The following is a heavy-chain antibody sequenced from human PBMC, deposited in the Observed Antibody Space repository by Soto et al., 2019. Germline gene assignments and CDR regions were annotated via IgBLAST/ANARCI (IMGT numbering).Heavy chain of an antibody. V-gene: IGHV3-74*01. CDR1: GFTFSSYW. CDR2: INSDGSST. J-gene: IGHJ5*02. CDR3: ARDHVVSRNWFDP. Sequence: EVQLVESGGGLVQPGGSLRLSCTASGFTFSSYWMHWVRQAPGKGLVWVSRINSDGSSTSYADSVKGRFTITRDNAKNTLYLQMNSLRAEDTAVYYCARDHVVSRNWFDPWGQGTLVTVSS. D-gene: IGHD2-21*01.